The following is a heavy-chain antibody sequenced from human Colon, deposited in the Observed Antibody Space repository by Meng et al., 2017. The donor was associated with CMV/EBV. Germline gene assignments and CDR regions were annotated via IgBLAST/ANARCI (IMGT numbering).Heavy chain of an antibody. D-gene: IGHD2-15*01. CDR1: GGSISSYY. J-gene: IGHJ5*01. V-gene: IGHV4-59*01. CDR2: IYYSGTT. CDR3: ARENCGGGSCYDS. Sequence: SETLSLTCTVSGGSISSYYWSWIRQPSGKGLEWIGFIYYSGTTTYNPSLKSRVTMSVDTSKNQFSLKLSSVTAADTAVYYCARENCGGGSCYDSWGQGTLVTVSS.